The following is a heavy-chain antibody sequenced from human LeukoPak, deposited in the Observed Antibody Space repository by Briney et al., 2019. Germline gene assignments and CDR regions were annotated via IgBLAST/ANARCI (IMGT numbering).Heavy chain of an antibody. CDR3: ARDKLGYCSGGSCYSEGLGD. CDR2: INPNSGGT. V-gene: IGHV1-2*02. CDR1: GYTFTGYY. Sequence: ASVKVSCKASGYTFTGYYMHWARQAPGQGLEWMGWINPNSGGTNYAQKFQGRVTMTRDTSISTAYMELSRLRSDDTAVYYCARDKLGYCSGGSCYSEGLGDWGQGTLVTVSS. J-gene: IGHJ4*02. D-gene: IGHD2-15*01.